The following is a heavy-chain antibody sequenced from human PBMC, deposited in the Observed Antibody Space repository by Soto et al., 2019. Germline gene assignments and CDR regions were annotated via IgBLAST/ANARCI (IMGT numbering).Heavy chain of an antibody. CDR2: IYYSGST. CDR1: GGSISSNY. CDR3: ARLREGAFDI. Sequence: SETLSLTCTVSGGSISSNYWSWIRQPPGKGLEWIGYIYYSGSTNYNPSLKSRVTISVDTSKNQFSLKLSSVTAADTAVYYCARLREGAFDIWGQGTMVTVSS. J-gene: IGHJ3*02. V-gene: IGHV4-59*08.